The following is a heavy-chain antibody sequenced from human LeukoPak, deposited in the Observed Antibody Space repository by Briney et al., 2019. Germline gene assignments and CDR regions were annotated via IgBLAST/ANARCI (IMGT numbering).Heavy chain of an antibody. CDR3: ARDLNYLYGMDV. D-gene: IGHD4-11*01. J-gene: IGHJ6*02. V-gene: IGHV3-33*01. Sequence: GRSLRLSCAASGFTFSTYGMHWVRQAPGKGLEWVAVIWYDGTNKYYADSVKGRFTISRDNSKNTLYLQMNNLRADDTAVFYCARDLNYLYGMDVWGQGTTVTVSS. CDR2: IWYDGTNK. CDR1: GFTFSTYG.